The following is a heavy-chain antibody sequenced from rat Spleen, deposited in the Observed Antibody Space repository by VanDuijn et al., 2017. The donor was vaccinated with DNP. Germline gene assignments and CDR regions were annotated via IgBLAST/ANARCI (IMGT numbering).Heavy chain of an antibody. CDR3: ATGSYFDY. D-gene: IGHD5-1*01. J-gene: IGHJ2*01. Sequence: EVQLVESGGGLVQPGRSMKLSCAASGFTFSNYYMAWVRQAPTKGLEWVASISYDGSSTYYRDSVKGRFTISRDNAKSTLYLQMDSLRSEDTATYYCATGSYFDYWGQGVMVTVSS. CDR1: GFTFSNYY. CDR2: ISYDGSST. V-gene: IGHV5-7*01.